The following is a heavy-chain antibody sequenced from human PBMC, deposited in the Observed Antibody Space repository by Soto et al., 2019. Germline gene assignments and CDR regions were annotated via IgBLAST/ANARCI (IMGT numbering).Heavy chain of an antibody. J-gene: IGHJ6*02. CDR2: IKSKTDGGTT. Sequence: LRLSCAASGFAFSNARMNWVRQAPGKGLEWVGRIKSKTDGGTTDYAAPVKGRFTISRDDSKNTLYLQMNSLKTEDTAVYYCTTAGQLVPDYYYYYGMDVWGQGTTVTVSS. CDR3: TTAGQLVPDYYYYYGMDV. D-gene: IGHD2-2*01. V-gene: IGHV3-15*07. CDR1: GFAFSNAR.